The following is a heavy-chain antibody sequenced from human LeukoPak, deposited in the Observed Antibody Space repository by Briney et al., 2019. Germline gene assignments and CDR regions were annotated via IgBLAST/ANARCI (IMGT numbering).Heavy chain of an antibody. D-gene: IGHD6-13*01. CDR2: ISYDGSNK. Sequence: GGALRLSCAASGFTFSSYGMHWVRQAPGKGLEWVAVISYDGSNKYYADSVKGRFTISRDNSKNTRYLQMNSLRAEDTAVYYCAKYSSWWSFDYWGQGTLVTVSS. CDR3: AKYSSWWSFDY. J-gene: IGHJ4*02. V-gene: IGHV3-30*18. CDR1: GFTFSSYG.